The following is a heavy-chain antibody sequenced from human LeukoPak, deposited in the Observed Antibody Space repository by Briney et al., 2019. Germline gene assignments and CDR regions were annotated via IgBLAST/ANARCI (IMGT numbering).Heavy chain of an antibody. D-gene: IGHD3-3*01. Sequence: ASVKVSCKASGGTFSSYGASWVRQAPGQGLEWMGWISAYNGNTNYAQKLQGRVTMTTDTSTSTAYMELRSLRSDDTAVYYCARVDNTIFGDNFDYWGQGTLVTVSS. CDR3: ARVDNTIFGDNFDY. CDR1: GGTFSSYG. V-gene: IGHV1-18*01. J-gene: IGHJ4*02. CDR2: ISAYNGNT.